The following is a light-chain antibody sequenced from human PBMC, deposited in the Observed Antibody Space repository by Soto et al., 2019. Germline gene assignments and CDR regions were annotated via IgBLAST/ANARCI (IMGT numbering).Light chain of an antibody. CDR3: QQYNSWNLLT. Sequence: VVLTQSPVTLSLSPGERATLSCRASQSVSSSYLAWYQQKPGQAPRLLIYGASTRATGIPARVSRSGSGTEFTLTIRSLQSEDVAVYYGQQYNSWNLLTDGGGNKVDIK. V-gene: IGKV3-15*01. CDR1: QSVSSSY. CDR2: GAS. J-gene: IGKJ4*01.